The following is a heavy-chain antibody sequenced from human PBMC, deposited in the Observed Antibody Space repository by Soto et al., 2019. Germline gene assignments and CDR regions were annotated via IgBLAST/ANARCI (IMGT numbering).Heavy chain of an antibody. CDR1: GFTFSSYS. J-gene: IGHJ4*02. Sequence: EVQLVESGGGLVQPGGSLRLSCAASGFTFSSYSMNWVRQAPGKGLEWVSYISSSSTIYYADSVKGRFTISRDNAKNSLYLQMNSLRDEDTAVYYCARDQGIGDGYNSPDFDYWGQGTLVTVSS. D-gene: IGHD5-12*01. V-gene: IGHV3-48*02. CDR3: ARDQGIGDGYNSPDFDY. CDR2: ISSSSTI.